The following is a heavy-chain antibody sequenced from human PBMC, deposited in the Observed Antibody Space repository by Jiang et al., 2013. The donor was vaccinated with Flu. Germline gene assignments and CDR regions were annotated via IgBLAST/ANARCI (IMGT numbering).Heavy chain of an antibody. CDR2: IHPGDSDT. D-gene: IGHD3-10*01. Sequence: SGAEVKKPGESLKISCKGSGYMFSNHWIAWVRQAPGKGLEWMGVIHPGDSDTRHSPSFQGQVTMSADKSLSTAYLQWNSLKASDTAMYHCARLPTTMRGLTPEYIFDYWGQGTLVTVSS. J-gene: IGHJ4*02. V-gene: IGHV5-51*01. CDR3: ARLPTTMRGLTPEYIFDY. CDR1: GYMFSNHW.